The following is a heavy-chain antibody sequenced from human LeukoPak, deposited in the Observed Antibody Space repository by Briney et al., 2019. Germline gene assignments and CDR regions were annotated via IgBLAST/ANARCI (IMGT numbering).Heavy chain of an antibody. J-gene: IGHJ5*02. Sequence: PGGSLRLSRAASGFTFDGYAMHWVRQAPGKGLEWVSGISWNSGSIGYADSVKGRFTISRDNAKNSLYLQMNSLRAEDMALYYCAKGDSSGYYYNWFDPWGQGTLVTVSS. CDR2: ISWNSGSI. D-gene: IGHD3-22*01. V-gene: IGHV3-9*03. CDR1: GFTFDGYA. CDR3: AKGDSSGYYYNWFDP.